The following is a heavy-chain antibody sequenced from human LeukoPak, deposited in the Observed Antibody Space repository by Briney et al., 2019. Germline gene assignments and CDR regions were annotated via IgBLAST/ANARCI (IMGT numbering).Heavy chain of an antibody. CDR1: GFNFNSFS. Sequence: GGSLRLSCAASGFNFNSFSMNWVRQAPGKGLEWVSYISSSGDNIHYSDSVEGRFTISRDNAENSLYLQMNSLRAEDTAVYYCARIAVADTGHYWGQGTLVTVSS. CDR2: ISSSGDNI. V-gene: IGHV3-48*04. CDR3: ARIAVADTGHY. J-gene: IGHJ4*02. D-gene: IGHD6-19*01.